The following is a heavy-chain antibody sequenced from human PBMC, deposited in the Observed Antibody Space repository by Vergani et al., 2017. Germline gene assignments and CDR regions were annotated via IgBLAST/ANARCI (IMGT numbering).Heavy chain of an antibody. V-gene: IGHV3-66*01. Sequence: EVQLVESGGGLVQPGGSLRLPCAASGFTVSSNYMGGVRQAPGKGLEWVSVLYSGGSTYYADTVKGRFTISRDNSKTRLYLQMNSLRAEDTAVYYCAREYEFWSGYYSKRQNMDVWGKGTTVTVSS. CDR1: GFTVSSNY. CDR2: LYSGGST. CDR3: AREYEFWSGYYSKRQNMDV. D-gene: IGHD3-3*01. J-gene: IGHJ6*03.